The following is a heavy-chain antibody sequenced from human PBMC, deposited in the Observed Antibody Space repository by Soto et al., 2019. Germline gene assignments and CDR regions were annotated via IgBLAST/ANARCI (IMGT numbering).Heavy chain of an antibody. V-gene: IGHV3-30*18. CDR2: ISYDGSNK. CDR3: AKLVGATPVDY. J-gene: IGHJ4*02. Sequence: QVQLVESGGGVVQPGRSLRLSCAASGFTFSSYGMHWVRQAPGKGLEWVAVISYDGSNKYYADSVKGRFTISRDNSKNTLYLQMNSPRAEDTAVYYCAKLVGATPVDYWGQGTLVTVSS. CDR1: GFTFSSYG. D-gene: IGHD1-26*01.